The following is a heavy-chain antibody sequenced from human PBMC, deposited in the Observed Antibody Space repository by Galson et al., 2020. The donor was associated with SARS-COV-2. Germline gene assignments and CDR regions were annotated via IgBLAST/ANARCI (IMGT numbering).Heavy chain of an antibody. CDR1: GFTFSSYG. CDR3: AKDLPALAEPGGDAFDI. CDR2: IWYDGSNK. J-gene: IGHJ3*02. V-gene: IGHV3-33*06. Sequence: GGSLRLSCAASGFTFSSYGMHWVRQAPGKGLEWVAVIWYDGSNKYYADSVKGRFTISRDNSKNTLYLQMNSLRAEDTAVYYCAKDLPALAEPGGDAFDIWGQGTMVTVSA. D-gene: IGHD1-1*01.